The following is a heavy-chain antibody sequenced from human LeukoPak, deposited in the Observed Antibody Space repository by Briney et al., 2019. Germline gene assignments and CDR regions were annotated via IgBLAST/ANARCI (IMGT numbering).Heavy chain of an antibody. CDR2: IYHSGST. J-gene: IGHJ4*02. V-gene: IGHV4-38-2*01. CDR3: ARHSSTVLDY. D-gene: IGHD4-11*01. CDR1: GYSISSGYY. Sequence: SETLSLTCAVSGYSISSGYYWGWIRQPPGQGLEWIGSIYHSGSTYYNPSLKSRVTISVDTSKNQFSLKLSSVTAADTAVYYCARHSSTVLDYWGQGTLVTVSS.